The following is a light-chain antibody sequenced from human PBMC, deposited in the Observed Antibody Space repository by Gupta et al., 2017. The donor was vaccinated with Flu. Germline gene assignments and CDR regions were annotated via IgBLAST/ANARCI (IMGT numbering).Light chain of an antibody. CDR3: QQYYSSPYT. V-gene: IGKV4-1*01. CDR2: WAS. Sequence: DIWISQSPDSLDVYLGERPTIKCKASQCALYSFDNKNYLAWYQQKRGQPPQLLIYWASTRESGVSDRCSGSGSGTDSTLTISSLQADVVAVYYCQQYYSSPYTFGQGTKLEIK. CDR1: QCALYSFDNKNY. J-gene: IGKJ2*01.